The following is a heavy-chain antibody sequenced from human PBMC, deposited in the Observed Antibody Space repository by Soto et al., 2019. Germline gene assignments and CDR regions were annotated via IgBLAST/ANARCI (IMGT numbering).Heavy chain of an antibody. CDR1: GFTFSSYG. CDR3: AKDRYYGSGSDLFDY. J-gene: IGHJ4*02. CDR2: ISYDGSNK. V-gene: IGHV3-30*18. D-gene: IGHD3-10*01. Sequence: GGSLRLSCAASGFTFSSYGMHWVRQAPGKGLEWVAVISYDGSNKYYADSVKGRFTISRDNSKNTLYLQMNSLRAEDTAVYYCAKDRYYGSGSDLFDYWGQGTLVTVSS.